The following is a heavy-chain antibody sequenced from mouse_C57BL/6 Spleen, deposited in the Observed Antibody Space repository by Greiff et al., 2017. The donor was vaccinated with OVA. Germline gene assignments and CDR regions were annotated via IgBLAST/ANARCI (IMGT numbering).Heavy chain of an antibody. J-gene: IGHJ4*01. CDR3: TRGNFDYYAMDY. V-gene: IGHV1-15*01. Sequence: QVQLQQSGAELVRPGASVTLSCKASGYTFTDYEMHWVKQTPVHGLEWIGAIDPETGGTAYNQKFKGKAILTADKSSSTAYMELRSLTSEDSAVYYCTRGNFDYYAMDYWGQGTSVTVSS. CDR1: GYTFTDYE. CDR2: IDPETGGT.